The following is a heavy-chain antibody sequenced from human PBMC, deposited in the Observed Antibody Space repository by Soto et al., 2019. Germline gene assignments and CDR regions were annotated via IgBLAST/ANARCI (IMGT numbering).Heavy chain of an antibody. J-gene: IGHJ6*02. CDR3: ARALGYSGYAGMDV. V-gene: IGHV1-18*01. D-gene: IGHD5-12*01. Sequence: QVQLVQSGGEVKKPGASVKVSCKASGYTFTIYGINWVRQAPGQGLEWMGWISPDNGNTNYAEKLQGRVTMTTDTSTSTVYMGLRSLRSDDTAVYYCARALGYSGYAGMDVWGQGTTGTGAS. CDR1: GYTFTIYG. CDR2: ISPDNGNT.